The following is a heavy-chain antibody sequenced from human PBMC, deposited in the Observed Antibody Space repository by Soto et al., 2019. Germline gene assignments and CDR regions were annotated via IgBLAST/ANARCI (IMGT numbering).Heavy chain of an antibody. CDR1: GFTFSGSA. CDR2: IRSKANSYAT. CDR3: TRHLDKYDYGGNSDY. J-gene: IGHJ4*02. V-gene: IGHV3-73*01. Sequence: GGSLRLSCAASGFTFSGSAMHWVRQASGKGLEWVGRIRSKANSYATAYAASVKGRFTISRDDSKNTAYLQMNSLKTEDTAVYYCTRHLDKYDYGGNSDYWGQGTLVTVSS. D-gene: IGHD4-17*01.